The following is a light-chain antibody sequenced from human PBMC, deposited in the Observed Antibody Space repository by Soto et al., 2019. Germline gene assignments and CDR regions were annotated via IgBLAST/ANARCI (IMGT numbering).Light chain of an antibody. V-gene: IGLV2-14*01. CDR3: SSYTSSSTPLI. CDR2: EVS. CDR1: SSDVGGYNY. Sequence: QSALTQPASVSGSPGQSITISCTGTSSDVGGYNYVSWYQQHPGKAPKLMIYEVSNRPSGVSNRFSGSKSGNTASLTISGLQAEDEADYYCSSYTSSSTPLIFGTGTMVTVL. J-gene: IGLJ1*01.